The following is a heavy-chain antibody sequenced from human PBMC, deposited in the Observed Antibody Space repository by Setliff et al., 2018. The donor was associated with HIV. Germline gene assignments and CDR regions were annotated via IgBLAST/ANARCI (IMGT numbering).Heavy chain of an antibody. J-gene: IGHJ6*04. V-gene: IGHV1-8*01. Sequence: ASVKVSCKASGHTFTNVDIHWLRRATGQGLEWMGWMNPNTGVSGYALKFQARVTMTRDTSISTAYMGPSSLTSEDTAVYYCARGKGVGGVVITGGLDVWGKGTTVTVSS. CDR3: ARGKGVGGVVITGGLDV. CDR2: MNPNTGVS. D-gene: IGHD3-10*01. CDR1: GHTFTNVD.